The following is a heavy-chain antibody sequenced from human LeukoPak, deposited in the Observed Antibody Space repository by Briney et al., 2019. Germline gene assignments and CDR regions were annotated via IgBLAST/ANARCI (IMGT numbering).Heavy chain of an antibody. Sequence: SETLSLTCDVSGGPISNYYWTWIRQPPGKGLEWLGFIYNGATTNYNPSLKSRVTISVDTSKNQFSLRLSSVTAADTAMYYCARVTTAWYVVGYWGQGTLVTVSS. CDR1: GGPISNYY. J-gene: IGHJ4*02. CDR3: ARVTTAWYVVGY. CDR2: IYNGATT. D-gene: IGHD6-13*01. V-gene: IGHV4-4*08.